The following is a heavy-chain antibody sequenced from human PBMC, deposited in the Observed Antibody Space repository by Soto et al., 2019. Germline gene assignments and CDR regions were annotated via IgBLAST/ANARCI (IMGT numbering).Heavy chain of an antibody. Sequence: SETLSLTCAVYGGSVNGYYWNWIRQPPGKGLEWIGEINHTGGTHYNRSLKSRVTMSVDTSKNQFSLRLSSVTAADTAIYYCATRITVFGLLIPPFHPWGQGTQVTVSS. V-gene: IGHV4-34*01. CDR1: GGSVNGYY. CDR2: INHTGGT. CDR3: ATRITVFGLLIPPFHP. D-gene: IGHD3-3*01. J-gene: IGHJ5*02.